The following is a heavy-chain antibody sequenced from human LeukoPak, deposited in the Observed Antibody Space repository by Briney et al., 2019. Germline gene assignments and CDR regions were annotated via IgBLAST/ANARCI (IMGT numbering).Heavy chain of an antibody. D-gene: IGHD6-19*01. J-gene: IGHJ4*02. CDR3: TTHSGWYSFDY. Sequence: GGSLRLSCAASGFIFGDYAMSWFRQAPGKGLEWVGFIRSKAYGGTTEYAASVKGRFTISRDDSKSIAYLQMNSLKTEDTAVYYCTTHSGWYSFDYWGQGTLVTVSS. V-gene: IGHV3-49*03. CDR2: IRSKAYGGTT. CDR1: GFIFGDYA.